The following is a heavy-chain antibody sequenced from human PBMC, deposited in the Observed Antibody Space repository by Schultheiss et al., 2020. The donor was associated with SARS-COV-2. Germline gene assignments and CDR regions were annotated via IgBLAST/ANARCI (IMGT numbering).Heavy chain of an antibody. CDR3: ARGHRGFDP. CDR2: INHSGST. CDR1: GGSISGYY. V-gene: IGHV4-34*01. Sequence: SETLSLTCTVSGGSISGYYWSWIRQPPGKGLEWIGEINHSGSTNYNPSLKSRVTISVDTSKNQFSLKLSSVTAADTAVYYCARGHRGFDPWGQGTLVTVSS. J-gene: IGHJ5*02.